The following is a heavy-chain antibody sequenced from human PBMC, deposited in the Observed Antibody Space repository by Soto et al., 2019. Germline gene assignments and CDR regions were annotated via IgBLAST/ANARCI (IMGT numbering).Heavy chain of an antibody. J-gene: IGHJ6*02. D-gene: IGHD2-8*01. CDR1: GFTFSSYG. CDR3: AKDRRYCTNGVWGCYYYYYGMDV. Sequence: GGSLRLSCAASGFTFSSYGMHWVRQAPGKGLEWVAVISYDGSNKYYADSVKGRFTISRDNSKNTLYLQMNSLRAEDTAVYYCAKDRRYCTNGVWGCYYYYYGMDVWGQGTTVTVSS. CDR2: ISYDGSNK. V-gene: IGHV3-30*18.